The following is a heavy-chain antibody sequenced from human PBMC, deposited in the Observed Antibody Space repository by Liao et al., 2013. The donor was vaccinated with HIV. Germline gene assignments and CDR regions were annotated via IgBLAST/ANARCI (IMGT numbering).Heavy chain of an antibody. CDR2: IYYSGST. V-gene: IGHV4-59*12. Sequence: QVQLQESGPGLVKPSETLSLTCTVSGGSISSYYWSWIRQPPGKGLEWIGYIYYSGSTNYNPSLKSRVTISVDTSKNQFFLIMSSVTAADTAVYYCTRDISSGYYSWFDPWGQGTLVTVSS. D-gene: IGHD3-3*01. CDR3: TRDISSGYYSWFDP. CDR1: GGSISSYY. J-gene: IGHJ5*02.